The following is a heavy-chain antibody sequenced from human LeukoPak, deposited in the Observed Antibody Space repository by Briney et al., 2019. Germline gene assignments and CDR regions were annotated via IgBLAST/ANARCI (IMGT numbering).Heavy chain of an antibody. D-gene: IGHD6-13*01. CDR3: ARVGESGIAAAGTWFDP. Sequence: ASVKVSCKASGYTFTGYYMHWVRQAPGQGLEWMGWINPNSGGTNYAQKFQGRVTMTRDTSISTAYMELSRLRPDDTAVYYCARVGESGIAAAGTWFDPWGQGTLVTVSS. CDR2: INPNSGGT. CDR1: GYTFTGYY. J-gene: IGHJ5*02. V-gene: IGHV1-2*02.